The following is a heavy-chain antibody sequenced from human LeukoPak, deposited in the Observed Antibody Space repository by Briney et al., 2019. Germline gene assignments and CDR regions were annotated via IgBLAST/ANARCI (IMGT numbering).Heavy chain of an antibody. CDR1: GFTFSSYE. Sequence: GGSLRLSCAASGFTFSSYEMNWVRQAPGKGLAGVSYISSSGSTIYYADSVKGRFTISRDNAKNSLYLQMNSLRAEDTAVYYCASIVVVPAAISWGQGTLVTVSS. CDR3: ASIVVVPAAIS. CDR2: ISSSGSTI. D-gene: IGHD2-2*02. J-gene: IGHJ5*02. V-gene: IGHV3-48*03.